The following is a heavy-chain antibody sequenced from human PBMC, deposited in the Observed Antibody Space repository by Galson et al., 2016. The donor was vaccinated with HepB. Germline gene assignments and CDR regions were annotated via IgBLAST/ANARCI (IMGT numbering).Heavy chain of an antibody. CDR1: GGSFSNYY. CDR3: ARGSAQRITIFGVAISHWDAFAI. D-gene: IGHD3-3*01. Sequence: LSLTCAVYGGSFSNYYWSWIRQPPGKGLEWIGEINQSGSTNSNPSLKSRVAISVDTSKKQFSLKLASVTAADTAVYYCARGSAQRITIFGVAISHWDAFAIWGQGTMVTVSS. CDR2: INQSGST. V-gene: IGHV4-34*01. J-gene: IGHJ3*02.